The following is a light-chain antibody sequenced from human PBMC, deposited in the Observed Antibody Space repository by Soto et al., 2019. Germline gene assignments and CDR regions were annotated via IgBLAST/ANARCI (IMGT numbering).Light chain of an antibody. CDR2: ATS. CDR1: QGISSY. J-gene: IGKJ3*01. Sequence: DIQLTQSPSFLSASVGDRVTITCRASQGISSYLAWYQQKPGKAPKLLIYATSTLQSGVPSRFSGSGSGTEFTLTISSLQPEDFATYYCQHLNSYLGAFGPGTRVDIK. CDR3: QHLNSYLGA. V-gene: IGKV1-9*01.